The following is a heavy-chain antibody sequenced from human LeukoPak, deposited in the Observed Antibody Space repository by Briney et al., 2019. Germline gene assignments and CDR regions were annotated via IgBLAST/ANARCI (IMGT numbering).Heavy chain of an antibody. V-gene: IGHV3-23*01. CDR1: GFTFSSYA. CDR2: IRATAGTT. CDR3: AKGGYTSHYDY. Sequence: GGSLRLSCAASGFTFSSYAMTWVRQAPGKGLQWVSTIRATAGTTYYTDSVKGRFTISRDNSKNTVFLQMNSLRAEDAAVYYCAKGGYTSHYDYWGQGILVTVSS. J-gene: IGHJ4*02. D-gene: IGHD5-12*01.